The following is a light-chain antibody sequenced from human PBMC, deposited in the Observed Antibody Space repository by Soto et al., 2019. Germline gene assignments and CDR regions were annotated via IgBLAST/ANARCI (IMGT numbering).Light chain of an antibody. CDR2: ATS. Sequence: EIVLTQSPATLSLSPGERATLSCRASQSVTKSLAWYQQKPGQAPRLLIFATSHRATDIPTRFSGSESETDFTLTISSLEPEDFAVYDCQQRSDWPPSLTFGGGTKVEIK. CDR1: QSVTKS. CDR3: QQRSDWPPSLT. J-gene: IGKJ4*01. V-gene: IGKV3-11*01.